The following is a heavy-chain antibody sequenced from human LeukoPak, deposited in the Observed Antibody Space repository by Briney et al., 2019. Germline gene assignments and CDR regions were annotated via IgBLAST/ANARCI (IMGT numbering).Heavy chain of an antibody. Sequence: ASVKVSCKASGYTFTNIGISWVRQAPGEGLEWMEWITPYNGNTNYAQKLQGRVTLTTDTSTSTAYMELRSLRSDDTAVYYCARGRTYYYDKSGINWFDPWGQGTLVTVSS. V-gene: IGHV1-18*01. D-gene: IGHD3-22*01. CDR1: GYTFTNIG. CDR2: ITPYNGNT. CDR3: ARGRTYYYDKSGINWFDP. J-gene: IGHJ5*02.